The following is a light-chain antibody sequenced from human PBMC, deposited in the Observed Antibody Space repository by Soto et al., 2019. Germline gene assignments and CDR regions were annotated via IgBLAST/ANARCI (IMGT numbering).Light chain of an antibody. CDR2: AAS. CDR1: QTINNY. Sequence: DIQMTQSPSSLSASVGDRVTITCRASQTINNYVNWYQHKPGKAPKVLIYAASSLQSGVPSRFSGSGSGTDFSLIISSLQPEDFATYYCQQGYSTAWTFGQGTKVEMK. CDR3: QQGYSTAWT. J-gene: IGKJ1*01. V-gene: IGKV1-39*01.